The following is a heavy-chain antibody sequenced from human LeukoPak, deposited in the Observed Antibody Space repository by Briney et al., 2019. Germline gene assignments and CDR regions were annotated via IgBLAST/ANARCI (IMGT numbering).Heavy chain of an antibody. V-gene: IGHV3-23*01. J-gene: IGHJ4*02. CDR3: TTYSRSLDY. CDR2: ITGGGGST. D-gene: IGHD1-26*01. Sequence: GGSLRLSCAASGFTFSNYAMSWVRQAPGKGLEWVSTITGGGGSTHYADSVKGRLTISRDDFKNTLYLQMSSLRDEDTAVYYCTTYSRSLDYWGQGTLVTVSS. CDR1: GFTFSNYA.